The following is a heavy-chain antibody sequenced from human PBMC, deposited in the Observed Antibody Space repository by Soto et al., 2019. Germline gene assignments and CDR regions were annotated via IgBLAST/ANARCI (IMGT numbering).Heavy chain of an antibody. D-gene: IGHD6-19*01. CDR1: GFSFSNYN. CDR2: ISSISSTK. V-gene: IGHV3-48*01. J-gene: IGHJ5*02. CDR3: AREAVAGTLNWFDP. Sequence: EVQLVESGGGLVQPGGSLRLSCAASGFSFSNYNMNWVRQAPGKGLEWVSYISSISSTKYYADSVKGRFTISRDHAKNSLYLLMNSRRAEDTAVYYCAREAVAGTLNWFDPWGQGTLVTVSS.